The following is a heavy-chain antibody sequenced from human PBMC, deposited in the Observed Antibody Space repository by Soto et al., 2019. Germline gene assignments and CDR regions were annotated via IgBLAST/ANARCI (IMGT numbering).Heavy chain of an antibody. CDR2: IYYSGST. CDR3: ASLIAARPFDYYYYYMDV. Sequence: QVQLQESGPGLVKPSETLSLTCTVSGGSISSYYWSWIRQPPGKGLEWIGYIYYSGSTNYNPSLKSRVTISVDTSKNQFSLKLSSVTAADTAVYYCASLIAARPFDYYYYYMDVWGKGTTVTVSS. CDR1: GGSISSYY. V-gene: IGHV4-59*08. J-gene: IGHJ6*03. D-gene: IGHD6-6*01.